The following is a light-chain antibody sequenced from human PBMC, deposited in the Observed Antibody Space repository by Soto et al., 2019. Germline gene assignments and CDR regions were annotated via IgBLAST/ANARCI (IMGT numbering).Light chain of an antibody. Sequence: QPVLTQPASVSGSPGQSITISCTGTSSDVGGYNYVSWYQQHPGKAPKLVIYDVSNRPSGVSYRFSGSKSGNTASLTISGLQAEDEADYYCSSYTTTTRVFGTGTKLTVL. CDR3: SSYTTTTRV. CDR1: SSDVGGYNY. J-gene: IGLJ1*01. CDR2: DVS. V-gene: IGLV2-14*01.